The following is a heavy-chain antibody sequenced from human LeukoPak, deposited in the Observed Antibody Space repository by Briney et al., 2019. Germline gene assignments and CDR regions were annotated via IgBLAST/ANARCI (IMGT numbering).Heavy chain of an antibody. D-gene: IGHD6-19*01. CDR2: ISGSGGST. J-gene: IGHJ4*02. Sequence: PGGSLRLSCAASGFTFSSYAMSWVRQAPGKGLEWVSAISGSGGSTYYADSVKGRFTISRDNSKNTLYLQMNSLRAEDTAVYYCARVTSGCYYFDYWGQGTLVTVSS. CDR1: GFTFSSYA. V-gene: IGHV3-23*01. CDR3: ARVTSGCYYFDY.